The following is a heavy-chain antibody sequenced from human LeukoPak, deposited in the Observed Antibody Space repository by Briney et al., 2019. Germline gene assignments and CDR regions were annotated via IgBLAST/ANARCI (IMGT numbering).Heavy chain of an antibody. CDR2: IYPSDSDT. D-gene: IGHD3-10*01. V-gene: IGHV5-51*01. J-gene: IGHJ4*02. CDR3: ARGSGYFDY. Sequence: GESLKISCKGAGYTFTTNWIGWVRQMPGKSLEWMGIIYPSDSDTRYSPSFQGQVTVSADKSISTAYLQWSSLKASDTAMYYCARGSGYFDYWGQGTLVTVSS. CDR1: GYTFTTNW.